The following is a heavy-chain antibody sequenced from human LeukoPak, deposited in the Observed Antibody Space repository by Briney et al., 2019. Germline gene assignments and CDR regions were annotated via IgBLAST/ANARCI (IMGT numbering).Heavy chain of an antibody. J-gene: IGHJ4*02. D-gene: IGHD2-15*01. CDR1: GFTFYDYA. CDR3: AKVRVSCRVGSCSPFAY. Sequence: PGGSLRLSCAASGFTFYDYAMQWGRQAPGKGLEWVSGISRNRGSIVYTDSVKGRFTISRDNAQPSLYLPMNSLSAEDTAFYYCAKVRVSCRVGSCSPFAYSGPRNLFSVSS. CDR2: ISRNRGSI. V-gene: IGHV3-9*01.